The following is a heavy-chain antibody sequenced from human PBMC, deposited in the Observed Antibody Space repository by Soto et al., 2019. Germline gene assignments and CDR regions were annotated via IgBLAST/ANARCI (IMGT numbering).Heavy chain of an antibody. CDR3: AKDPLSRYYDSSGSNWFDP. CDR2: ISGSGGST. Sequence: GGSLRLSCAASGFTFSSYAMSWVRQAPGKGLEWVSAISGSGGSTYYADSVKGRFTISRDSSKNTLYLQMNSLRAEDTAVYYCAKDPLSRYYDSSGSNWFDPWGQGTLVTVSS. D-gene: IGHD3-22*01. J-gene: IGHJ5*02. CDR1: GFTFSSYA. V-gene: IGHV3-23*01.